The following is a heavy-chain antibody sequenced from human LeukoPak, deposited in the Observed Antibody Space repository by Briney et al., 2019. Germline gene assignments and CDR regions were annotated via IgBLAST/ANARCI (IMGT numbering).Heavy chain of an antibody. D-gene: IGHD3-22*01. J-gene: IGHJ3*02. CDR1: GYSFATHW. Sequence: GESLKISCKGSGYSFATHWIAWVRQVPGKGLEWIGVIYPVDSDTRYSPSFQGQVTISVDKSTSTAYLQWSSLKASDTAMHYCARTNYYETSGWASGLSPFDMWGRGTMVTVSS. CDR2: IYPVDSDT. V-gene: IGHV5-51*01. CDR3: ARTNYYETSGWASGLSPFDM.